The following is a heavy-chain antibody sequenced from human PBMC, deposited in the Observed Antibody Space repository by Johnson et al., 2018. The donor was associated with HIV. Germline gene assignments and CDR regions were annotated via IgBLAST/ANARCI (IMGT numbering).Heavy chain of an antibody. CDR1: GFTFSSYA. CDR2: ISYDGSNK. V-gene: IGHV3-30-3*02. Sequence: QVQLVESGGGVVQPGRSLRLSCAASGFTFSSYAMHWVRRAPGKGLEWVAVISYDGSNKYYADSVKGRFTISRDNSKNTLYLQMNSLRAEDTAVYYCAKYKDNWNYGAFYIWGQGTMVTVSS. CDR3: AKYKDNWNYGAFYI. J-gene: IGHJ3*02. D-gene: IGHD1-7*01.